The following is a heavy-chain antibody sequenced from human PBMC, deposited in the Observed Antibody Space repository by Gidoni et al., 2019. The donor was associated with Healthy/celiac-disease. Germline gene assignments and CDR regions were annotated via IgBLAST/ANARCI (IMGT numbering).Heavy chain of an antibody. CDR3: ARSPTYYYDSSGYTNSEGMDV. CDR2: IGTAGDT. V-gene: IGHV3-13*01. J-gene: IGHJ6*02. Sequence: EVQLVESGGGLVQPGGSLRLSCAASGFTFSSYDMHWVRQATGKGLEGVSAIGTAGDTYYPGSVKGRFTISRENAKNSLYLQMNSLRAGDTAVYYCARSPTYYYDSSGYTNSEGMDVWGQGTTVTVSS. D-gene: IGHD3-22*01. CDR1: GFTFSSYD.